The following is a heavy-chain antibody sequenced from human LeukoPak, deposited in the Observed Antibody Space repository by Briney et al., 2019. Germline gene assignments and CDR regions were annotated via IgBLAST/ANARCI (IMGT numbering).Heavy chain of an antibody. D-gene: IGHD3-22*01. CDR3: ARGGYYAGRFDY. CDR2: IIPIFGTA. Sequence: GASVKVSCKASGGTFSSYAISWVRQAPGQGLEWMGGIIPIFGTANYAQKFQGRVTITTDESTSTAYMELSSLRSEDTAVYYCARGGYYAGRFDYWGQGTLVTVSS. CDR1: GGTFSSYA. J-gene: IGHJ4*02. V-gene: IGHV1-69*05.